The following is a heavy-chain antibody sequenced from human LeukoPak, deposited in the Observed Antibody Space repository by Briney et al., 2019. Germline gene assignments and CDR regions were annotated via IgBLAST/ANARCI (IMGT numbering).Heavy chain of an antibody. D-gene: IGHD5-24*01. CDR1: GYTFTSSA. V-gene: IGHV7-4-1*02. CDR2: INTNTGNP. CDR3: ARGGKEMATINLFDY. J-gene: IGHJ4*02. Sequence: GASVKVSCKASGYTFTSSALNWVRQAPGQGLEWMGWINTNTGNPTYAQGFTGRFVFSLDTSVSTAYLQINSLKAEDTAAYYCARGGKEMATINLFDYWGQGTLVTVSS.